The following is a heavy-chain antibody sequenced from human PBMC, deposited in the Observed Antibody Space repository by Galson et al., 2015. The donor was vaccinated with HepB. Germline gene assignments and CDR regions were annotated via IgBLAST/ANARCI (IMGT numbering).Heavy chain of an antibody. CDR1: GFTFSSYG. D-gene: IGHD6-13*01. J-gene: IGHJ5*02. CDR2: IWYDGSNK. Sequence: SLRLSCAASGFTFSSYGMHWVRQAPGKGLEWVAVIWYDGSNKYYADSVKGRFTISRDNSKNTLYLQMNSLRAEDTAVYYCARDRNSSSWYGFNAVSPFDPWGQGTLVTVSS. CDR3: ARDRNSSSWYGFNAVSPFDP. V-gene: IGHV3-33*01.